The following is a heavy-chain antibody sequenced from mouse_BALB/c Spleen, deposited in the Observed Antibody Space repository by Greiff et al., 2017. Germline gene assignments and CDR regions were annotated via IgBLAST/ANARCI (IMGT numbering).Heavy chain of an antibody. Sequence: QVQLQQSGAELVRPGVSVKISCKGSGYTFTDYAMHWVKQSHAKSLEWIGVISTYYGDASYNQKFKGEATMTVDKSSSTAYMELARLTSEDSAIYYCARRKGVYYDYDGYAMDYWGQGTSVTVSS. J-gene: IGHJ4*01. CDR3: ARRKGVYYDYDGYAMDY. D-gene: IGHD2-4*01. CDR2: ISTYYGDA. CDR1: GYTFTDYA. V-gene: IGHV1S137*01.